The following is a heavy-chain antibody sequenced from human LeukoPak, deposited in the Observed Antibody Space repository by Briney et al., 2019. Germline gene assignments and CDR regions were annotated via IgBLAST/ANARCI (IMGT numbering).Heavy chain of an antibody. CDR3: AKAKIAVAATDAFDI. J-gene: IGHJ3*02. D-gene: IGHD6-19*01. CDR1: GFTFSSYW. CDR2: IKQDGSEK. Sequence: GGSLRLSCAAPGFTFSSYWISWVRQAPGKGLEWVANIKQDGSEKYYVDSVKGRFTISRDNAKNSLYLQMNSLRAEDTALYYCAKAKIAVAATDAFDIWGQGTMVTVSS. V-gene: IGHV3-7*03.